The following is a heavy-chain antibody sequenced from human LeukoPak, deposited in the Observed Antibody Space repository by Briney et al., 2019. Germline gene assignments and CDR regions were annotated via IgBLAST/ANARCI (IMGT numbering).Heavy chain of an antibody. J-gene: IGHJ4*02. CDR2: ISSSSSTI. CDR3: ARVVVLRYDY. CDR1: GFTFISYE. D-gene: IGHD3-9*01. V-gene: IGHV3-48*03. Sequence: GGSLTVSCLASGFTFISYEMNWVRQAPGKGLAGVSYISSSSSTIYYADSVKGRFTISRDNANNSLYLQMNSLRAEETAVYYCARVVVLRYDYWGEGNLVTVSS.